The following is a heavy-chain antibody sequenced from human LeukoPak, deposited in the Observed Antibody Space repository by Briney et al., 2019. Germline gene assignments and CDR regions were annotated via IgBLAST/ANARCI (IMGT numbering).Heavy chain of an antibody. CDR2: VYPGDSDT. V-gene: IGHV5-51*01. CDR3: ARPQKAVADYYFDY. Sequence: GESLKISCKGSGYSFTSYWIGWVRQMPGKGLEWMGIVYPGDSDTRYSPSFQGQVTISADKSISTAYLQWSSLKASDTAMYYCARPQKAVADYYFDYWAQGPLAPVPP. CDR1: GYSFTSYW. J-gene: IGHJ4*02. D-gene: IGHD6-19*01.